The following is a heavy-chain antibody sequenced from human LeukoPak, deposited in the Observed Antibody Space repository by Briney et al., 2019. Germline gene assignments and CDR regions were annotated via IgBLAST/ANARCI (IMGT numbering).Heavy chain of an antibody. CDR2: IYYSGST. CDR1: GGSISSNNHF. V-gene: IGHV4-39*01. CDR3: ARLMYYYDSSGYYYEAIAY. D-gene: IGHD3-22*01. Sequence: PSETLSLTCTVSGGSISSNNHFWGWIRQPPGKGLEWIGSIYYSGSTYYNPSLKSRVTISVDTSKNQFSLKLSSVTAADTAVYYCARLMYYYDSSGYYYEAIAYWGRGTLVTVSS. J-gene: IGHJ4*02.